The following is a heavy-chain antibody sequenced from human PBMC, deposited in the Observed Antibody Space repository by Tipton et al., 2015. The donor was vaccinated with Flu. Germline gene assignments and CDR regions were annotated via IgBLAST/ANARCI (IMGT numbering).Heavy chain of an antibody. CDR3: ARGTMVRGSGWFDP. CDR2: INHSGST. J-gene: IGHJ5*02. V-gene: IGHV4-34*01. CDR1: GGSFSGYY. Sequence: TLSLTCAVYGGSFSGYYWSWIRQPPGKGLEWIGEINHSGSTNYNPSLKSRVTISVDTSKNQFSLKLSSVTAADTAVYYCARGTMVRGSGWFDPWGQGTLVTVSS. D-gene: IGHD3-10*01.